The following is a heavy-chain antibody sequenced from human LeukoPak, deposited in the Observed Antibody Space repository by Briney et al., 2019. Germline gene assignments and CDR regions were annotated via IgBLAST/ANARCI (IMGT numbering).Heavy chain of an antibody. D-gene: IGHD3-22*01. J-gene: IGHJ4*02. V-gene: IGHV1-18*01. CDR3: ARHYDSSGYYPKWNFDY. Sequence: ASVKVSCKASGYTFTSYGISWVRQAPGQGLEWMGWISAYNGNTNYAQKLQGRVTMTTDTSTSTAYMELRSLGSDDTAVYYCARHYDSSGYYPKWNFDYWGQGTLVTVSS. CDR1: GYTFTSYG. CDR2: ISAYNGNT.